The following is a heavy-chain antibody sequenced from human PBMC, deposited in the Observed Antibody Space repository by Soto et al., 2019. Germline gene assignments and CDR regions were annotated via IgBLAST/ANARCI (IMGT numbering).Heavy chain of an antibody. J-gene: IGHJ4*01. D-gene: IGHD1-26*01. Sequence: QVQVVQSGAEVKKPGSSVKVSCKASGGSYSTYTITWVRQAPGQGLEWMGRVIPILGVVNYAQKFQGKVTITADKSTSTAYMEVSSLRSDDTAVYYCASESVGAYPLLDYWGQGTLVTVSS. CDR3: ASESVGAYPLLDY. CDR2: VIPILGVV. V-gene: IGHV1-69*02. CDR1: GGSYSTYT.